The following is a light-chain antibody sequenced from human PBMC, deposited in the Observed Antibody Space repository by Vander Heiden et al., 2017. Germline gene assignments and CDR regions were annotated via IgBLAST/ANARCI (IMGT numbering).Light chain of an antibody. V-gene: IGKV3-11*01. J-gene: IGKJ4*01. CDR1: QSVTNY. CDR2: DAS. CDR3: QQRSNWPLT. Sequence: DTVFLQPPATLSLSPGERASLSCRASQSVTNYLAWYQQKAGQAPRLLIYDASSRATGIPARFSGSGSGTDFTLTISSLEPEDFAVYYCQQRSNWPLTFGGGTKVEIK.